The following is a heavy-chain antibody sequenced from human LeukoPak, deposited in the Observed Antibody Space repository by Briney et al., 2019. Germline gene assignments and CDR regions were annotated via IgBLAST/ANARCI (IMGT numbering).Heavy chain of an antibody. V-gene: IGHV4-61*02. J-gene: IGHJ2*01. CDR1: GDSISTINYY. Sequence: PSETLSLTCTVSGDSISTINYYWSWIRQPAGQGLEWIGRIYTSGSTNYNPSLKSRVTISVNTTKNQYSLKKTLVTGAATALYYCARHPPTIFGHFDLWGRGTLVTVSS. CDR3: ARHPPTIFGHFDL. CDR2: IYTSGST. D-gene: IGHD3-9*01.